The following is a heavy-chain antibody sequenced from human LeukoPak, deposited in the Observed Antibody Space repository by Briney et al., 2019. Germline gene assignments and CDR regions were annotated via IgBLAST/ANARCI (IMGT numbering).Heavy chain of an antibody. D-gene: IGHD6-13*01. V-gene: IGHV5-51*01. CDR2: IYPGDSDT. CDR3: ARLGQVSPRLYSSSWYFDY. J-gene: IGHJ4*02. CDR1: GYSFTSYW. Sequence: GESLKISCKGSGYSFTSYWIGWVRQMPGKGLEWVGVIYPGDSDTRYSPSFQGQVTISADKSISTAYLQWSSLKASDTAMYHCARLGQVSPRLYSSSWYFDYWGQGTLVTVSS.